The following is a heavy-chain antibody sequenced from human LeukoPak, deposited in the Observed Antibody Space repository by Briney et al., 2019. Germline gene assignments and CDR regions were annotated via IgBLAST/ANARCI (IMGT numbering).Heavy chain of an antibody. CDR2: IYYSGTT. D-gene: IGHD1-1*01. Sequence: NPSETLSLTCTVSGGSTSSSSYYCGWIRQPPGKGLEWIGSIYYSGTTYYNPSRKSRVTISVDTAKNQFSLELSSVTAADTAVYYCARHTSHTIGTGDFDYWGQGTLVTVSS. J-gene: IGHJ4*02. CDR1: GGSTSSSSYY. V-gene: IGHV4-39*01. CDR3: ARHTSHTIGTGDFDY.